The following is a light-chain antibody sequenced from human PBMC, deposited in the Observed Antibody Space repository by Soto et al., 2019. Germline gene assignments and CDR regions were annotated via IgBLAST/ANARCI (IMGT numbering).Light chain of an antibody. V-gene: IGKV3-20*01. CDR3: QQYGSSPKVT. CDR1: QSVSSSF. Sequence: EIVLTQSPGTLSLSPGERATLSCRASQSVSSSFLTWYQQKPGQAPRLLIFGASSRATGIPDRFSGSGSGPEFSLTIIRLEPEDFAVYYCQQYGSSPKVTFGGGTKVEIK. CDR2: GAS. J-gene: IGKJ4*01.